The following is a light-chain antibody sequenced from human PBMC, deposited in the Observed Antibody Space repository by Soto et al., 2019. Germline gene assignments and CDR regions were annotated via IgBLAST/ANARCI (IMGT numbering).Light chain of an antibody. CDR2: DVS. Sequence: QSVLTQPASVSGSPGQSITISCTGTSSDVGGYNSVSWYQHHPGKAPKLVIYDVSNRPSGVSNRFSGSKSGNTASLTISGLQAEDEADYYCSSYTSSITLVFGGGTKLTVL. CDR3: SSYTSSITLV. CDR1: SSDVGGYNS. J-gene: IGLJ2*01. V-gene: IGLV2-14*03.